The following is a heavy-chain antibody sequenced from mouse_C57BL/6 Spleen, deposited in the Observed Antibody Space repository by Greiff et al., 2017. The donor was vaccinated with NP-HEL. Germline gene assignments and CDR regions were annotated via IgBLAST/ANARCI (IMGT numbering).Heavy chain of an antibody. J-gene: IGHJ2*01. CDR2: IDPSDSET. CDR3: ARRVPNWGYFDY. CDR1: GYTFTSYW. D-gene: IGHD4-1*01. Sequence: QVHVKQPGAELVRPGSSVKLSCKASGYTFTSYWMHWVKQRPIQGLEWIGNIDPSDSETHYNQKFKDKATLTVDKSSSTAYMQLSSLTSEDSAVYYCARRVPNWGYFDYWGQGTTLTVSS. V-gene: IGHV1-52*01.